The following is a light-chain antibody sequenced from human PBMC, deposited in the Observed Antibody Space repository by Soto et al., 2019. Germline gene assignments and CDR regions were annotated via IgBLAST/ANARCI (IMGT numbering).Light chain of an antibody. V-gene: IGLV2-14*01. CDR2: GVY. CDR1: GSDIGAYNY. Sequence: QSVLTQPPSVSGSPGQSITISCTGTGSDIGAYNYVSWYQQHPGKAPKLIIYGVYHRPSGVSTRFSASKSAYTASLTISGLQAEDEAHYYCSSFTTTYFYVFGPGTKVTVL. CDR3: SSFTTTYFYV. J-gene: IGLJ1*01.